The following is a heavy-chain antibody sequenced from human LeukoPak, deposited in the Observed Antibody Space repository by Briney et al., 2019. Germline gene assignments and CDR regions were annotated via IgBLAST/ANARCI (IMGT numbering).Heavy chain of an antibody. J-gene: IGHJ4*02. V-gene: IGHV3-30*02. CDR3: AKDGRDMVRGVIMEARYSDY. D-gene: IGHD3-10*01. Sequence: GGSLRLSCAASGFTFSSYGMHWVRQAPGKGLEWVAFIRHDGSNKYYADSVKGRFTISRDNSKNTLYLQMNSLRAEDTAVYYCAKDGRDMVRGVIMEARYSDYWGQGTLVTVSS. CDR1: GFTFSSYG. CDR2: IRHDGSNK.